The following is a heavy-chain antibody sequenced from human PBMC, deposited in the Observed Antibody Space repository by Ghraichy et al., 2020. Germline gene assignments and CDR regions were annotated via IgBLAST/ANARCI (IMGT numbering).Heavy chain of an antibody. CDR3: ANWGARWEPFDY. CDR1: GFTFSSYA. V-gene: IGHV3-23*01. Sequence: LSLTCAASGFTFSSYAMSWVRQAPGKGLEWVSAISGSGGSTYYADSVKGRFTISRDNSKNTLYLQMNSLRAEDTAVYYCANWGARWEPFDYWGQGTLVTVSS. CDR2: ISGSGGST. D-gene: IGHD1-26*01. J-gene: IGHJ4*02.